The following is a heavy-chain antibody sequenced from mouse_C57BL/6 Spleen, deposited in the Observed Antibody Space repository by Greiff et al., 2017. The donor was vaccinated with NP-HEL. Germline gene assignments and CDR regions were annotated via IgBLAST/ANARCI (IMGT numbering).Heavy chain of an antibody. D-gene: IGHD2-3*01. CDR3: ARDGDGYHWYFDV. CDR2: IDPSDSYT. Sequence: QVQLQQPGAELVMPGASVKLSCKASGYTFTSYWMHWVKQRPGQGLEWIGEIDPSDSYTNYNQKFKGKSTLTVDKSSSTAYMPLSSLASEDSAVYYCARDGDGYHWYFDVWGTGTTVTVSS. CDR1: GYTFTSYW. J-gene: IGHJ1*03. V-gene: IGHV1-69*01.